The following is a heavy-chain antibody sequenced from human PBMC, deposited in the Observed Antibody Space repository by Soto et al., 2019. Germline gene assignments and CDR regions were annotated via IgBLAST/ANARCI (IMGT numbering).Heavy chain of an antibody. J-gene: IGHJ5*02. Sequence: ASVKVSCKASGYTFSDYDIKWVRQAAGQGLEWMGWMNPYSGNTGYAQKFQGRVIMTIDTSITTAYMELTSLTFEDTAVYYCARGRFRRTWFDPWGQGTLVTVSS. CDR2: MNPYSGNT. D-gene: IGHD3-16*01. CDR1: GYTFSDYD. V-gene: IGHV1-8*01. CDR3: ARGRFRRTWFDP.